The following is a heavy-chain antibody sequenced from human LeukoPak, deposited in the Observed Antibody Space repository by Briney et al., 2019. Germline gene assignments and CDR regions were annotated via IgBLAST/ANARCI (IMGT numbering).Heavy chain of an antibody. CDR1: GFTFSSYS. CDR2: ISSSSSTI. Sequence: GGSLRLSCAASGFTFSSYSMNWVRQAPGKGLEWVSYISSSSSTIYYADSVKGRFTISRDNAKNSLYLQMNSLRAEDTAVYYCARDQSSVLWFGESVRADAFDIWGQGTMVTVSS. CDR3: ARDQSSVLWFGESVRADAFDI. V-gene: IGHV3-48*04. J-gene: IGHJ3*02. D-gene: IGHD3-10*01.